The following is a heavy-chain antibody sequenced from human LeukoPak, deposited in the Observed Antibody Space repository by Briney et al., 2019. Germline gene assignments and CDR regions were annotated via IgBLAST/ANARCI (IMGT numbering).Heavy chain of an antibody. V-gene: IGHV3-21*01. CDR1: GFTFSSYE. D-gene: IGHD5-18*01. J-gene: IGHJ4*02. CDR2: ISSSSPYI. CDR3: ARLYSRVGPFDY. Sequence: GGSLRLSCAASGFTFSSYEMNWVRQAPGKGLEWVASISSSSPYIYYTDSVKGRFTISRDNAKNSLYLQMNSLRAEDTAVYYWARLYSRVGPFDYWGQGTLVTVSS.